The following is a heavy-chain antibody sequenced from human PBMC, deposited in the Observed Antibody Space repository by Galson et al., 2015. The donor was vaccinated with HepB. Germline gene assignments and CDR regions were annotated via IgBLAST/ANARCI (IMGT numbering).Heavy chain of an antibody. J-gene: IGHJ4*02. D-gene: IGHD6-13*01. CDR2: INPNSGGT. V-gene: IGHV1-2*02. CDR3: ARGYSSIWHYFDY. Sequence: SVKVSCKASGYTFTGYYIHWVRQAPGQGLERMGWINPNSGGTNYAQKFQGRVTMTRDTSISTAYMELSRLRSDDTAVYYCARGYSSIWHYFDYWGQGTLVTVSS. CDR1: GYTFTGYY.